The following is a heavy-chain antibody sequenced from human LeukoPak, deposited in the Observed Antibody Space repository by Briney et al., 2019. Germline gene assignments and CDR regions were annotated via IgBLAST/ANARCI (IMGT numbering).Heavy chain of an antibody. Sequence: PSETLSLTCAVYGGSFSGYYWSWIRQPPGKGLEWIGEINHSGSTNYNQSLKSRVTISVDTSKNQFSLKLSSVTAADTAVYYCASGLMTTLDYWGQGTLVTVSS. D-gene: IGHD4-17*01. CDR2: INHSGST. CDR1: GGSFSGYY. J-gene: IGHJ4*02. CDR3: ASGLMTTLDY. V-gene: IGHV4-34*01.